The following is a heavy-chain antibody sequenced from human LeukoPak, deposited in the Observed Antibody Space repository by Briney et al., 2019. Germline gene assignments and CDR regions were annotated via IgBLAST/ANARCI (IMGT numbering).Heavy chain of an antibody. Sequence: GGSLRLSCAASGLTFSKYSMTWVRQAPGKGLEWVAVISYDGRQKYYADSVKGRFTISRDNSKNTLFLQMNSLRDEDTAVYYCTRVYLERLTAGYFDHWGQGTLVTVSP. J-gene: IGHJ4*02. CDR2: ISYDGRQK. V-gene: IGHV3-30*03. D-gene: IGHD2-8*01. CDR1: GLTFSKYS. CDR3: TRVYLERLTAGYFDH.